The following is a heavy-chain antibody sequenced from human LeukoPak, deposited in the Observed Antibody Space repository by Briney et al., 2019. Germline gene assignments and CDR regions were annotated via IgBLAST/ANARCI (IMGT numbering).Heavy chain of an antibody. CDR3: ARGLVGFSGAFDL. CDR1: GFTFNSYN. V-gene: IGHV3-30*04. Sequence: PGGSLRLSCEASGFTFNSYNMHWVRQAPGKGLVWVTVISNDGQNKYYTDSVKGRFTVSRDNSKNTLYLQMSTLGDEDTAVYRCARGLVGFSGAFDLWGQGTLVTVSS. D-gene: IGHD5-12*01. J-gene: IGHJ3*01. CDR2: ISNDGQNK.